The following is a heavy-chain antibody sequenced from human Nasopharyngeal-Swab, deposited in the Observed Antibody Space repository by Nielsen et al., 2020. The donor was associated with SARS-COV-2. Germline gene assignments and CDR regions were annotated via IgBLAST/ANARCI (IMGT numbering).Heavy chain of an antibody. CDR3: ARDTQMVYATPGWFDP. V-gene: IGHV1-3*01. CDR2: INAGNGNT. D-gene: IGHD2-8*01. Sequence: ASVKVSCKASGYTFTSYAMHWVRQAPGQRLEWMGWINAGNGNTKYSQKFQGRVTITRDTSESTAYMELSSLRSEDTAVYYCARDTQMVYATPGWFDPWGQGTLVTVSS. CDR1: GYTFTSYA. J-gene: IGHJ5*02.